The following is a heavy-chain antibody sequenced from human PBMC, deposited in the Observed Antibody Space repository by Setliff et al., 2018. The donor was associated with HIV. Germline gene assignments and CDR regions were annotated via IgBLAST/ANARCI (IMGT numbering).Heavy chain of an antibody. V-gene: IGHV1-46*01. CDR2: INPSDGRT. CDR1: GNTFTNYY. J-gene: IGHJ6*02. Sequence: ASVKVSCKASGNTFTNYYMHWVRQALGQGLEWMGMINPSDGRTNYVQNLQGRLAMTRDTSTSTVYMELSSLRSEDTAVYYCARYLAPYYYYGMDVWGQGTTVTVSS. CDR3: ARYLAPYYYYGMDV.